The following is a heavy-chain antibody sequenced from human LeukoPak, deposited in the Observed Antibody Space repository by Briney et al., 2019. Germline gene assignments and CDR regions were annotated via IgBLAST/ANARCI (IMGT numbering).Heavy chain of an antibody. V-gene: IGHV4-4*07. CDR2: IYTSGTT. CDR3: ARSPLSSSGWYRADY. Sequence: KSSETLSLTCTVSGGSINTYYWNWIRQPAGKGLEWIGRIYTSGTTTYNPSLESRVTMSMDPSKNQVFLTLNSVTATDTATYYCARSPLSSSGWYRADYWGQGTLVTGSS. D-gene: IGHD6-19*01. CDR1: GGSINTYY. J-gene: IGHJ4*02.